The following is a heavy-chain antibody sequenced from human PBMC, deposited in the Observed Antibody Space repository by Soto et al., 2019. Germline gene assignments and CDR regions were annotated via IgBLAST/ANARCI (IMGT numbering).Heavy chain of an antibody. CDR1: GGSFSGYY. J-gene: IGHJ6*02. CDR2: INHSGST. V-gene: IGHV4-34*01. Sequence: PSETLSLTCAGYGGSFSGYYWSWIRQPPGKGLEWIGEINHSGSTNYNPSLKSRVTISVDTSKNQFSLKLSSVTAADTAVYYCARGNSYGNYYYGMDVWGQGTTVTVSS. CDR3: ARGNSYGNYYYGMDV. D-gene: IGHD5-18*01.